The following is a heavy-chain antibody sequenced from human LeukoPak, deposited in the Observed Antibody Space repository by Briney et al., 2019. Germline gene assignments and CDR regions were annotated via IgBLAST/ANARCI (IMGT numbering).Heavy chain of an antibody. J-gene: IGHJ3*02. Sequence: GESLKISCKGSGYSFTSYWIGCVRQMPGKGLEWMGIIYPGDSDTRYSPSFQGQVTISADKSISTAYLQWSSLKASDTAMYYCARGSYGGNSGRHGGAFDIWGQGTMVTVSS. V-gene: IGHV5-51*01. D-gene: IGHD4-23*01. CDR3: ARGSYGGNSGRHGGAFDI. CDR1: GYSFTSYW. CDR2: IYPGDSDT.